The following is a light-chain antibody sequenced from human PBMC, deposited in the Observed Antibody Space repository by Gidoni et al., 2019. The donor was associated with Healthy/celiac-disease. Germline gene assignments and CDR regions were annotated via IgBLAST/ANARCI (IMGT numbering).Light chain of an antibody. V-gene: IGLV2-23*02. CDR1: SSDVGSYNL. CDR3: CSYAGVV. Sequence: QSALTQPASVPGSPGQSITISCTGTSSDVGSYNLVTWYQQHPGKAPKLMIYEVSKRPSGVSNRFSGSKSGNTASLTISGLQAEDEADYYCCSYAGVVFGGGTKLTVL. J-gene: IGLJ2*01. CDR2: EVS.